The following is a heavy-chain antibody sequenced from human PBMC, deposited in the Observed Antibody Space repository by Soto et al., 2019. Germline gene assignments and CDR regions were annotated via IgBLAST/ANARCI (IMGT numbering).Heavy chain of an antibody. CDR2: INSDGSST. D-gene: IGHD3-10*01. CDR3: ARESWFGELLPYGY. Sequence: GGSLRLSCAASGFTFSSYWMHWVRQAPGKGLVWVSRINSDGSSTSYADSVKGRFTISRDNAKNTLYLQMNSLRAEDTAVYYCARESWFGELLPYGYWGQGTLGTGSA. CDR1: GFTFSSYW. V-gene: IGHV3-74*01. J-gene: IGHJ4*02.